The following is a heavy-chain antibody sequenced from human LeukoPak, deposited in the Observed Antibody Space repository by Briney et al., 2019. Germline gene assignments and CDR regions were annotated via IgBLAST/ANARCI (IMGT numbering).Heavy chain of an antibody. J-gene: IGHJ4*02. CDR3: AQGSHYYGSGSHRRGHYFDY. V-gene: IGHV3-30*02. D-gene: IGHD3-10*01. Sequence: GSLRLSCAASGFTFSTYGMHWVRQAPGKGLEWVAVVRYDGSNKYYADFVKGRFTISRDNSKNTLYLQMNSLRGEDTAVYYCAQGSHYYGSGSHRRGHYFDYWGQGTLVTVSS. CDR1: GFTFSTYG. CDR2: VRYDGSNK.